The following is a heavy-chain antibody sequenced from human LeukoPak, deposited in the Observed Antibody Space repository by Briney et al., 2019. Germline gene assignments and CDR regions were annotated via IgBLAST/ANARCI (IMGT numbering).Heavy chain of an antibody. CDR2: IRSNGGST. V-gene: IGHV3-64*01. J-gene: IGHJ4*02. Sequence: GGSLRLSCAASGFTFSSYAMHWVRQAPGRGLEYVSAIRSNGGSTYYANSVKGRFTISRDNSKNTLYLQMGSLRAEDMAVYYCARKRKLLDYWGQGTLVTVSS. CDR3: ARKRKLLDY. CDR1: GFTFSSYA. D-gene: IGHD2-15*01.